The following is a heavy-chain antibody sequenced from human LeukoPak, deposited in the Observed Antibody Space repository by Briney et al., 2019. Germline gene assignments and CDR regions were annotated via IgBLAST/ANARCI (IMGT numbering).Heavy chain of an antibody. V-gene: IGHV6-1*01. D-gene: IGHD4-17*01. J-gene: IGHJ4*02. Sequence: SQALSLTRAISGDSVSSNSAAWNWSRQSPSRVLEWVGRTYYRSKWYNNYAVSVKSRITINPDTSKNQFSLQLNSVTPEDTAVYYCARGADYGDYYFDYWGQGTLVTVSS. CDR1: GDSVSSNSAA. CDR3: ARGADYGDYYFDY. CDR2: TYYRSKWYN.